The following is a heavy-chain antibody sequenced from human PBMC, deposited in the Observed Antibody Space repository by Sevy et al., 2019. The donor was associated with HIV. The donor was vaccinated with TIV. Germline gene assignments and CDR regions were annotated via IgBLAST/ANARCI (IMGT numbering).Heavy chain of an antibody. V-gene: IGHV1-8*01. CDR2: MNPNSGNT. CDR3: ARGLKRVQVGAPFFDY. J-gene: IGHJ4*02. D-gene: IGHD1-26*01. Sequence: ASVKVSCKASGYTFTSYDINWVRQATGQGLEWMEWMNPNSGNTGYAQKFQGRVTMTRNTSISTAYMELSSLRSEDTAVYNCARGLKRVQVGAPFFDYWGQGTLVTVSS. CDR1: GYTFTSYD.